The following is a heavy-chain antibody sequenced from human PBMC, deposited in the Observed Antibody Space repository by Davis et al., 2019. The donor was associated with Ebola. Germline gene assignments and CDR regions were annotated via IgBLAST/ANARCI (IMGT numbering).Heavy chain of an antibody. CDR1: GGSISSSSYY. V-gene: IGHV4-61*01. CDR3: ARDTSL. Sequence: SETLSLTCTVSGGSISSSSYYWSWIRQPPGKGLEWIGYIYYSGSTNYNPSLKSRVTISVDTSKNQFSLKLSSVTAADTAVYYCARDTSLWGQGTLVTVSS. CDR2: IYYSGST. J-gene: IGHJ4*02. D-gene: IGHD1-1*01.